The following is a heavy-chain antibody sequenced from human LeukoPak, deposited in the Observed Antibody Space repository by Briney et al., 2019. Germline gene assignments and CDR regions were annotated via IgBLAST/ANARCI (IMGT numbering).Heavy chain of an antibody. CDR1: GFTFSSYD. Sequence: GGSLRLSCAASGFTFSSYDMHWVRQATGKGLEWVSAIGTAGDTYYPGSVKGRFTISRENAKNSLYLQMNSLRAGDTAVYYCARGRTTVTTLRYYYYYYGMDVWGQGTTVTVSS. CDR2: IGTAGDT. CDR3: ARGRTTVTTLRYYYYYYGMDV. D-gene: IGHD4-11*01. J-gene: IGHJ6*02. V-gene: IGHV3-13*01.